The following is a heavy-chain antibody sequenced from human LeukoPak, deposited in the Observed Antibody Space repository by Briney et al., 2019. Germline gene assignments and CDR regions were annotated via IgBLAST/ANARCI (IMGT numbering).Heavy chain of an antibody. V-gene: IGHV3-33*01. D-gene: IGHD5-12*01. CDR3: ATGGYDYYLVY. CDR2: IWYDGSNK. J-gene: IGHJ4*02. CDR1: GFTFSSYG. Sequence: GRSLRLSCAASGFTFSSYGIHWVRQAPGKGLEWVAVIWYDGSNKYYADSVKGRFTISRDNSKNTLYLQMNSLRAEDTAVYYCATGGYDYYLVYWGQGTLVTVSS.